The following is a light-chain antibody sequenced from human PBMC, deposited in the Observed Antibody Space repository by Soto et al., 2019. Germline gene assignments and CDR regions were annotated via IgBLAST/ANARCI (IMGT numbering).Light chain of an antibody. CDR2: EVS. CDR1: SSDVGAYNY. V-gene: IGLV2-8*01. CDR3: SSYAGSNTYV. J-gene: IGLJ1*01. Sequence: QSVLTQPPSASGSPGQSVTISCTGTSSDVGAYNYVSWYQQHPGKGPKLMFYEVSKRPSGVPDRFSGSKSGNTASLTVSGLQAEDETDYYCSSYAGSNTYVFGTGTKLTVL.